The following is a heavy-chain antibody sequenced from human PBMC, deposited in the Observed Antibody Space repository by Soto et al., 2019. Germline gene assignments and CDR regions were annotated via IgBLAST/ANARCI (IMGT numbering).Heavy chain of an antibody. J-gene: IGHJ6*04. CDR1: GYTFTSYY. Sequence: ASVKVSCKASGYTFTSYYMHWVRQAPGQGLERMGIINPSGGSTSYAQKFQGRVTMTRDTSTSTVYMELSSLRSEDTAVYYCASIGYCSGGSCSQSPLDVSGKGTTVTVSS. CDR2: INPSGGST. D-gene: IGHD2-15*01. V-gene: IGHV1-46*03. CDR3: ASIGYCSGGSCSQSPLDV.